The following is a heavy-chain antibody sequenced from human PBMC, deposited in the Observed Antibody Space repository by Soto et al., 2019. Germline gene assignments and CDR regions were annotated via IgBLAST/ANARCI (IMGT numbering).Heavy chain of an antibody. CDR1: GFTFSNYW. Sequence: EVQLVESGGGLVQPGGSLRLSCAASGFTFSNYWMNWVRQAPGKGLEWVANIKEDGSQKYYVESVKGRFTISRDNAKNSVFLQMNSLRVEDTAVYYCLGAGAAATGRGQGTLVTVSS. CDR3: LGAGAAATG. J-gene: IGHJ4*02. D-gene: IGHD6-13*01. V-gene: IGHV3-7*01. CDR2: IKEDGSQK.